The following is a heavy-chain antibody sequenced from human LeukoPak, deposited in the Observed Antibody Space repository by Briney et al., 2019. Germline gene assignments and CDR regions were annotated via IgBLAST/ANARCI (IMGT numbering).Heavy chain of an antibody. CDR2: IYYSGST. CDR1: GGSVSSDSYY. D-gene: IGHD6-19*01. Sequence: SETLSLTCTVSGGSVSSDSYYWSWIRQPPGKGLEWIGYIYYSGSTNYNPSLKSRVTISVDTSKNQFSLKLSSVTAADTAVYYCARRLGRPLRIDYWGQGTLVTVSS. J-gene: IGHJ4*02. V-gene: IGHV4-61*01. CDR3: ARRLGRPLRIDY.